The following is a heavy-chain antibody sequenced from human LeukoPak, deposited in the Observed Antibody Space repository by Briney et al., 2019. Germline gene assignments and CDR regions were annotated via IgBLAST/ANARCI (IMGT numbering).Heavy chain of an antibody. D-gene: IGHD2-2*01. CDR2: ISAYNGNT. CDR1: GYTFTSYG. V-gene: IGHV1-18*01. Sequence: GGSVKVSCKASGYTFTSYGISWVRQAPGQGLEWMGWISAYNGNTNYAQKLQGRVTMTTDTSTSTAYMELRSLRSDDTAVYYCARDYAPYCSSTSCPPDYWGQGTLVTVSS. J-gene: IGHJ4*02. CDR3: ARDYAPYCSSTSCPPDY.